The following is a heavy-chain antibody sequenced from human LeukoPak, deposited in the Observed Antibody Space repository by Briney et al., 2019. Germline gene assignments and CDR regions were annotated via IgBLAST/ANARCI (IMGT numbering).Heavy chain of an antibody. V-gene: IGHV3-7*03. J-gene: IGHJ4*02. D-gene: IGHD6-19*01. Sequence: PGGSLRLSCAASGFTFSSYWMSWVRQAPGKGLEWVANIKQDGSEKYYVDSVKGRFTISRDNAKNSLYLQMNSLRAEDTAVYYCAKTAVAGYFDYWGQGTLVTVSS. CDR2: IKQDGSEK. CDR3: AKTAVAGYFDY. CDR1: GFTFSSYW.